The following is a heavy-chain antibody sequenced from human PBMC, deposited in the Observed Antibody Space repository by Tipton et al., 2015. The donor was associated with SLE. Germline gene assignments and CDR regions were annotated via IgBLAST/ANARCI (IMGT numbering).Heavy chain of an antibody. CDR3: AKNRWDSGSATDY. CDR1: GFSVRNNY. V-gene: IGHV3-53*05. D-gene: IGHD6-6*01. Sequence: SLRLSCAASGFSVRNNYMSWVRQAPGKGLECVSFIYSGGNTNSADSVRGRFTISRDDSKNTLYLQMNSLRTEDTAVYYCAKNRWDSGSATDYWGQGTLVTVSS. CDR2: IYSGGNT. J-gene: IGHJ4*02.